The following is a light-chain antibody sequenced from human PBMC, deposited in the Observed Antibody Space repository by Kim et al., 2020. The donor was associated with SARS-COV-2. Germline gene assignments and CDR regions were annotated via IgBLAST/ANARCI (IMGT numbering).Light chain of an antibody. J-gene: IGLJ3*02. V-gene: IGLV3-1*01. CDR3: NSRDSSGNHLWV. CDR1: KLGDKY. Sequence: SYELTQPPSVSVSPGQTASITCSGDKLGDKYAYWYQQKPGQSPVVVIYQDNKRPSGIPERFSGSNSGNTASLTITGAQAEDEADYYCNSRDSSGNHLWVFGGGTQLTVL. CDR2: QDN.